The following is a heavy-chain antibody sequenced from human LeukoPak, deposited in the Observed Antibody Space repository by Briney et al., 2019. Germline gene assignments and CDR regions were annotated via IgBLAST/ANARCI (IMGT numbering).Heavy chain of an antibody. Sequence: GGSLRLSCVASGFPFSNARMTWVRQSPGMGLEWVGRIKSKNNGGSSDYAAPVKGRFTISRDDSKNTLFLQMNSPKPEDTAIYYCTTHSVTVTGTHFWGQGALVTVSS. CDR1: GFPFSNAR. CDR3: TTHSVTVTGTHF. J-gene: IGHJ4*01. D-gene: IGHD6-19*01. CDR2: IKSKNNGGSS. V-gene: IGHV3-15*07.